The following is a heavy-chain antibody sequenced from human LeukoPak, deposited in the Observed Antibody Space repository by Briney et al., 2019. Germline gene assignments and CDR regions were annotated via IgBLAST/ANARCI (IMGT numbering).Heavy chain of an antibody. Sequence: PGGSLRLSCAASGFTFSSYAIHWVRQAPGKALEWVAVISYDGINQYYADSVKGRFTISRDNSKNTLYLQMNSLRAEDTAVYYCARGPSGGYCSSTSCYNVRDYWGQGTLVTVSS. CDR1: GFTFSSYA. J-gene: IGHJ4*02. V-gene: IGHV3-30*04. D-gene: IGHD2-2*02. CDR2: ISYDGINQ. CDR3: ARGPSGGYCSSTSCYNVRDY.